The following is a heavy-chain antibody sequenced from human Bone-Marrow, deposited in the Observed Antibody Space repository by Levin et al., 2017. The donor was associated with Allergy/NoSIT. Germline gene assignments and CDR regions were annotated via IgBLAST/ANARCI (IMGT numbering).Heavy chain of an antibody. D-gene: IGHD1-14*01. Sequence: SETLSLTCSVSGDSVSIGSYYWSWIRQPPGKGLQWIAHIYHGGTTKYNPSLESRVTISLDTSKNQFSLKMSSVTAADTAVYYCARVPAGLVSEWFDPWGQGTLVIVSS. CDR2: IYHGGTT. V-gene: IGHV4-61*01. CDR3: ARVPAGLVSEWFDP. J-gene: IGHJ5*02. CDR1: GDSVSIGSYY.